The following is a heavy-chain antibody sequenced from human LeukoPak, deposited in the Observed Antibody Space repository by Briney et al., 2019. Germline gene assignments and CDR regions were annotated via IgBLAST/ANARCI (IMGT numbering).Heavy chain of an antibody. CDR2: IYYSGST. J-gene: IGHJ4*02. D-gene: IGHD3-3*01. V-gene: IGHV4-59*01. CDR1: GGSISSYY. CDR3: ASSITIFGVSAYYFDY. Sequence: SETLSLTCTVSGGSISSYYWSWIRQPPGKGLEWIGYIYYSGSTNYNPSLKSRVTISVDTSKNQFSLKLSSVTAADTAVYYCASSITIFGVSAYYFDYWGQGTLVTVSS.